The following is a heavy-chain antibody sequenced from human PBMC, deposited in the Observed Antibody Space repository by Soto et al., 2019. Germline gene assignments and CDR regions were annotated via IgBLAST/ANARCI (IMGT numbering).Heavy chain of an antibody. D-gene: IGHD3-3*01. Sequence: GESLKISCKGSGYSFTSYWIGWVRQMPGKGLEWMGIIYPGDSDTRYSPSFQGQVTISADKSISTAYLQWSSLKASDTAMYYWGRGGNSITFFGVVSRKPHHYKVMDVGGQGTAVT. J-gene: IGHJ6*02. CDR2: IYPGDSDT. CDR3: GRGGNSITFFGVVSRKPHHYKVMDV. V-gene: IGHV5-51*01. CDR1: GYSFTSYW.